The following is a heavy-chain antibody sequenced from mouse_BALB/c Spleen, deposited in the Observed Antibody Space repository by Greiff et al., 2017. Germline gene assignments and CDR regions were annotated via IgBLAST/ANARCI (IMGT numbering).Heavy chain of an antibody. V-gene: IGHV3-2*02. CDR1: GYSITSDYA. D-gene: IGHD4-1*01. Sequence: EVKLQESGPGLVKPSQSLSLTCTVTGYSITSDYAWNWIRQFPGNKLEWMGYISYSGSTSYNPSLKSRISIPRDTSKNQFFLQLNSVTTEDTATYYCARRNWDDAMDYWGQGTSVTVSS. CDR3: ARRNWDDAMDY. J-gene: IGHJ4*01. CDR2: ISYSGST.